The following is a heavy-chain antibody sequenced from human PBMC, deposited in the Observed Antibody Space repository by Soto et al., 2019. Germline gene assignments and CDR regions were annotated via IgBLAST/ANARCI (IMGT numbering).Heavy chain of an antibody. Sequence: PGGSLRLSCAASGFPFSSYAMSWVRQAPGKGLEWVSAISGSGGSTYYADSVKGRLTISRDNSKNTLYLQMNSLRAEDTAVYYCAKPLYDSSGYYGGFDYWGQGTLVTVSS. CDR1: GFPFSSYA. CDR3: AKPLYDSSGYYGGFDY. J-gene: IGHJ4*02. D-gene: IGHD3-22*01. V-gene: IGHV3-23*01. CDR2: ISGSGGST.